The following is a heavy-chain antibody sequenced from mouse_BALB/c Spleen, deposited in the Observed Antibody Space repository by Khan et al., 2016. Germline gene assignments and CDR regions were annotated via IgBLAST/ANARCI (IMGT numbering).Heavy chain of an antibody. V-gene: IGHV1-15*01. CDR3: SITRDYEWYYVEMDY. J-gene: IGHJ4*01. D-gene: IGHD2-3*01. CDR1: GYTFTDYE. CDR2: IHPGSGGT. Sequence: QVQLKESGAELVRPGASVKLSCKALGYTFTDYEMHWVKQTPVHGLEWIGVIHPGSGGTAYNQKFKGKATLTADKSSSTAYMELSSLTSEDSSVYYCSITRDYEWYYVEMDYLGQETSVTVSS.